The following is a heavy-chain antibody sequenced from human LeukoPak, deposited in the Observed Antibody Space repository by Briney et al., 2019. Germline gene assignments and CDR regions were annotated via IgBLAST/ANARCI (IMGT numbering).Heavy chain of an antibody. CDR1: GFTFSSYA. V-gene: IGHV3-30*04. J-gene: IGHJ4*02. CDR2: ISYDGSNK. D-gene: IGHD6-19*01. CDR3: ARVGSRYSSGWYGFFDY. Sequence: GGSLRLSCAASGFTFSSYAMHWVRQAPGKGLEWVAVISYDGSNKYYADSVKGRFTISRDNSKNTLYLQMNSLRAEDTAVYYCARVGSRYSSGWYGFFDYWGQGTLVTVSS.